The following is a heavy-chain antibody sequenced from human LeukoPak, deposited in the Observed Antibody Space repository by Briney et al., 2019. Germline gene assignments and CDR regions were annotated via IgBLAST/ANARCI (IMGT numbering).Heavy chain of an antibody. J-gene: IGHJ4*02. V-gene: IGHV3-23*01. CDR3: AKDRVRFLDRESKEFDY. Sequence: TGGSLRLSCAASGFTFSSYAMSWVRQAPGKGLECVSAISGSGGSTYYADSVKGRFTISRDNSRNTLYLQMNSLRAEDTAVYYCAKDRVRFLDRESKEFDYWGQGTLVSVSS. D-gene: IGHD3-3*01. CDR2: ISGSGGST. CDR1: GFTFSSYA.